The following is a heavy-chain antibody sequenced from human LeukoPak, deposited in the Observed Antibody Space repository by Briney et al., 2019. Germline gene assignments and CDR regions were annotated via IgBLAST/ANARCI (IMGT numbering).Heavy chain of an antibody. J-gene: IGHJ3*02. CDR1: GYTLTELS. V-gene: IGHV1-24*01. Sequence: ASVKVSCKVSGYTLTELSMHWVRQAPGKGLEWMGGFDPEDGETIYAQKFQGRVTMTEDTSTDTAYMELSSLRSEDTAVYYCATGLLWFGELLFAFDIWGQGTMVTVSS. D-gene: IGHD3-10*01. CDR3: ATGLLWFGELLFAFDI. CDR2: FDPEDGET.